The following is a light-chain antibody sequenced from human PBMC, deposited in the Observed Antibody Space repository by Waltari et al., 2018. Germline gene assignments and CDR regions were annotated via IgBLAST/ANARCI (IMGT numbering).Light chain of an antibody. V-gene: IGLV2-14*03. J-gene: IGLJ1*01. CDR3: GSYTSSTTLA. CDR1: SSAVGGFDY. Sequence: QSALTQPASVSGSPGQSITISCTGTSSAVGGFDYVSWYQQHPGKAPKLILYDVINRLLEVSHRFSGSNSGNTASLTISGLQADDEAEYYCGSYTSSTTLAFGTGTKVTVL. CDR2: DVI.